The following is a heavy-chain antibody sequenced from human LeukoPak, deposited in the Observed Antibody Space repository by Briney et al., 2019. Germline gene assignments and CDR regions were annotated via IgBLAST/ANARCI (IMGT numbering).Heavy chain of an antibody. V-gene: IGHV4-59*01. J-gene: IGHJ4*02. D-gene: IGHD1-26*01. CDR3: ARKVGAIHHYFDY. CDR2: IYYSGST. Sequence: PSETLSLTCTVSGGSISSYYWSWIRQPPGKGLEWIGYIYYSGSTNYNPSLKSRVTISVDTSKNQFSLKLSSVTAADTAVYYCARKVGAIHHYFDYWGQGTLVTVSS. CDR1: GGSISSYY.